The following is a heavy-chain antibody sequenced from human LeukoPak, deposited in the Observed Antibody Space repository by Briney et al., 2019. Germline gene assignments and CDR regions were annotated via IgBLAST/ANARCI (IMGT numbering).Heavy chain of an antibody. Sequence: PGGSLRLSCAASGFTFSSYGMHWVRQAPGKGLEWVAVISYDGRSKYYADSVKGRFTISRDNSKNTLYLQMNSLRAEDTAVYYCAKDRYSSGWYVDYWGQGTLVTVSS. J-gene: IGHJ4*02. CDR2: ISYDGRSK. D-gene: IGHD6-19*01. CDR3: AKDRYSSGWYVDY. CDR1: GFTFSSYG. V-gene: IGHV3-30*18.